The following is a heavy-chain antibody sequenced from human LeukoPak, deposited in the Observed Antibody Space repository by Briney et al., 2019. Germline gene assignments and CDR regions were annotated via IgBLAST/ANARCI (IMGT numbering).Heavy chain of an antibody. J-gene: IGHJ4*02. CDR2: ISGGGDDI. V-gene: IGHV3-11*04. Sequence: GGSLRLSCAASGFTFSDYYMTWIRRAPGKGLEVVSYISGGGDDINYADSVRGRFTISRDNAKNSLYLQMNSLRVEDTAVYFCSRDPRPLDYWGQGTLVTVSS. CDR1: GFTFSDYY. CDR3: SRDPRPLDY.